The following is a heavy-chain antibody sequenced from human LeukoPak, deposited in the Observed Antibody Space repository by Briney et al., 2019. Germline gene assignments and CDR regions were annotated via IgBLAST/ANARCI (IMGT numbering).Heavy chain of an antibody. J-gene: IGHJ4*02. Sequence: SETLSLTCAAYGWTFSGYYWSWIRQPPGKGLEWIGEINHSGSTNYNPSLKSRVTISVDTSMNQFSLKLSSVTAADTAVYYCASAPSLGATGLFDYWGQGTLVTVSS. CDR1: GWTFSGYY. CDR2: INHSGST. D-gene: IGHD1-26*01. V-gene: IGHV4-34*01. CDR3: ASAPSLGATGLFDY.